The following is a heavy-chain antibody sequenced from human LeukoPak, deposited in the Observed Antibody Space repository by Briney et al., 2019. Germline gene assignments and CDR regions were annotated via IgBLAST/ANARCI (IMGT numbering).Heavy chain of an antibody. CDR3: GKDRIVGATFGY. Sequence: PGGSLRLSCAASGFTFSSYGMHWVRQAPGKGLEWGAFIRYDGSNKYYADSVKGRFTISRDNSKNTLYLQMNSLRAEDTVVYYCGKDRIVGATFGYWGPGTLVTVSS. CDR1: GFTFSSYG. J-gene: IGHJ4*02. V-gene: IGHV3-30*02. CDR2: IRYDGSNK. D-gene: IGHD1-26*01.